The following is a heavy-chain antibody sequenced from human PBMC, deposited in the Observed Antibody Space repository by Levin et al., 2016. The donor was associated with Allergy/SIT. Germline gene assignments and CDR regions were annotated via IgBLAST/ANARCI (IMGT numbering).Heavy chain of an antibody. CDR2: IYYSGTT. J-gene: IGHJ4*02. D-gene: IGHD6-19*01. CDR1: NGSISTYY. CDR3: ARLVVAVGGTGFDF. Sequence: SETLSLTCTVSNGSISTYYWSWIRQPPGKGLEWIGYIYYSGTTNYNPSLKSRVTMSVDTSKNQFSLKLKSVTAADTAVYFCARLVVAVGGTGFDFWGQGTLVTVSS. V-gene: IGHV4-59*08.